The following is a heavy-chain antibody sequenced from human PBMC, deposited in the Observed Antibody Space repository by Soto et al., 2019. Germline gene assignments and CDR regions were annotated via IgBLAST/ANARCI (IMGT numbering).Heavy chain of an antibody. CDR2: ISGFDGDR. CDR3: VRDDARWGEDGFEA. V-gene: IGHV1-18*01. D-gene: IGHD3-16*01. CDR1: GYTFTDFG. J-gene: IGHJ5*02. Sequence: QVHLVQSGGEMKNLGASVKVSCKASGYTFTDFGISWVRQAPGQGLEWMGWISGFDGDRNYAQKFQGRVTLTTVTSATTAYMELRGRTSDDAAIYYCVRDDARWGEDGFEAWGQGTLVTVSS.